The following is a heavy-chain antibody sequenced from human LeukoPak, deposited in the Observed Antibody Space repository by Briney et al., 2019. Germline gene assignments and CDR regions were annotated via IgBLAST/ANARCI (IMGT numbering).Heavy chain of an antibody. Sequence: GGSLRLSCAASGFTFSSYGMYWARQAPGKGLEWVALISYDGSNKYYGDSVKGRFTISRDNSKNTLYLQMNSLRAEDTAVYYCAKGGGKDGSSTGYWGQGTLVTVSS. V-gene: IGHV3-30*18. J-gene: IGHJ4*02. CDR1: GFTFSSYG. CDR3: AKGGGKDGSSTGY. CDR2: ISYDGSNK. D-gene: IGHD1-26*01.